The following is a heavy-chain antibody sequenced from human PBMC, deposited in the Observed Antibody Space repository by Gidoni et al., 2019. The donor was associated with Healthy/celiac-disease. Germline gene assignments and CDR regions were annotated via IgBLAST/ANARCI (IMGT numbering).Heavy chain of an antibody. CDR2: INHSGST. CDR3: ARGPRGRYSRSWYWSWFDP. Sequence: QVQLQQWCAGLFKPSATLSLTCAVYGRSFSGYYWSWIRQPPGKGLEWIGEINHSGSTNYNPSLKSRVTISVDTSKNQFSLKLSSVTAADTAVYYWARGPRGRYSRSWYWSWFDPWGQGTLVTVSS. CDR1: GRSFSGYY. D-gene: IGHD6-13*01. J-gene: IGHJ5*02. V-gene: IGHV4-34*01.